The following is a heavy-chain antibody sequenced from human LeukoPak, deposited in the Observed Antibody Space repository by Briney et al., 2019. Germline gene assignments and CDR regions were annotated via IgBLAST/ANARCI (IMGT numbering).Heavy chain of an antibody. CDR2: MNPNSGNT. V-gene: IGHV1-8*01. CDR1: GDSFTIND. J-gene: IGHJ3*02. D-gene: IGHD6-13*01. CDR3: ARVTAGGTWTFDI. Sequence: ASVKVSCKASGDSFTINDINWVRQATGQGLEWMGWMNPNSGNTGYAQKFQGRVIMTRNTSISTAYMELTDLRSEDAAVYYCARVTAGGTWTFDIWGQGTTVTVSS.